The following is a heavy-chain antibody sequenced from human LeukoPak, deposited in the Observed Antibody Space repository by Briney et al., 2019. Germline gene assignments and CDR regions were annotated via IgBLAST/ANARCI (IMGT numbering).Heavy chain of an antibody. CDR1: GYTFTSYA. V-gene: IGHV1-3*01. D-gene: IGHD2-15*01. J-gene: IGHJ5*02. Sequence: GASVKVSCKASGYTFTSYAMHWVRQAPGQRLEWMGWNNAGNGNTKYSQKFQGRVTITRDTSASTAYMELSSLRSEDTAVYYCARVQHCSGGSCYGNWFDPWGQGTLVTVSS. CDR2: NNAGNGNT. CDR3: ARVQHCSGGSCYGNWFDP.